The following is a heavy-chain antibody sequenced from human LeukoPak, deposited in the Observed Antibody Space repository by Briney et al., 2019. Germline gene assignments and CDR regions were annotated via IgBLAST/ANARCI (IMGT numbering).Heavy chain of an antibody. J-gene: IGHJ4*02. CDR2: IFSGGST. CDR3: ARGPPVAVLYYFDY. V-gene: IGHV3-53*01. D-gene: IGHD6-19*01. CDR1: GFTVSSNY. Sequence: PGGSLRLSCAAPGFTVSSNYMSWVRQAPGKGLEWVSVIFSGGSTYYADSVKGRFTISRDNSKNTVFLQMNTLRAEDTAVYYCARGPPVAVLYYFDYWGQGTLVTVSS.